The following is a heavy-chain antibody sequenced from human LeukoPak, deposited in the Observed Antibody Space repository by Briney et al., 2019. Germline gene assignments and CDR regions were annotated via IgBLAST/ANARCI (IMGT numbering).Heavy chain of an antibody. Sequence: QTGGSLRLSCAASGFTFSSYGMHWVRQAPGKGPEWVAVIWYDGSNKYYADSVKGRFTISRDNSKNTLYLQMNSLRAEDTAVYYCARDGHYYGSSGYYMNQGPFDYRGQGTLVTVSS. V-gene: IGHV3-33*01. J-gene: IGHJ4*02. CDR2: IWYDGSNK. CDR1: GFTFSSYG. CDR3: ARDGHYYGSSGYYMNQGPFDY. D-gene: IGHD3-22*01.